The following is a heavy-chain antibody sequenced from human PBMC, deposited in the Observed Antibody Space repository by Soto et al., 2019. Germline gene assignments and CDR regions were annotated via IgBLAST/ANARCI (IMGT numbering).Heavy chain of an antibody. CDR1: GGTFSSYA. V-gene: IGHV1-69*01. Sequence: QVQLVQSGAEVKKPGSSVKVSCRASGGTFSSYAVSWVRQAPGQGLEWMGVIIPLLNTPKYVQKFQGRVTITADASAKTAYMELSSLRSEDTAVYYCASESSSPNYYYYGMDVWGQGTTVTVSS. D-gene: IGHD6-6*01. CDR3: ASESSSPNYYYYGMDV. J-gene: IGHJ6*02. CDR2: IIPLLNTP.